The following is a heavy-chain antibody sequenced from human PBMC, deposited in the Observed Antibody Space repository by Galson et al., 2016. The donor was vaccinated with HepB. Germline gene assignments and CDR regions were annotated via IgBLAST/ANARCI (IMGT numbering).Heavy chain of an antibody. J-gene: IGHJ1*01. CDR2: ISGSGSST. Sequence: SLRLSCAASGFTFSNFGMSWVRQAPGKGLEWVSLISGSGSSTSYADSVEGRFTISRDNSKNTLYLQMSSLSPDDTAVYYCARDGVRWSPVEYFHHWGQGTLVSVPS. CDR3: ARDGVRWSPVEYFHH. D-gene: IGHD3-3*01. CDR1: GFTFSNFG. V-gene: IGHV3-23*01.